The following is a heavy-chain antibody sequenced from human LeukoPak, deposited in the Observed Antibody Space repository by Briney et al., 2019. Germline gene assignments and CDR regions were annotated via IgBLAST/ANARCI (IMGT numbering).Heavy chain of an antibody. D-gene: IGHD2-2*01. Sequence: PGGSLRLSCAASGSTFDNYGMSWVRQAPGKGLEWVSGISWNGSSTGYADSVKGRFTISRDNAKNSLYLQMNSLRAEDTAFYYCATGYCTTTSCYAIHYWGQGTLVTVPS. J-gene: IGHJ4*02. CDR3: ATGYCTTTSCYAIHY. V-gene: IGHV3-20*04. CDR2: ISWNGSST. CDR1: GSTFDNYG.